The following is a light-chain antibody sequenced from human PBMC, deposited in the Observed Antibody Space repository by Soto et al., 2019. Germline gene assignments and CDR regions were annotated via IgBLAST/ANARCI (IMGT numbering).Light chain of an antibody. CDR1: SSDVGSYNL. J-gene: IGLJ1*01. CDR2: EGS. V-gene: IGLV2-23*03. CDR3: CSYAGSSTFD. Sequence: QSALTQPASVSGSTGQSITISCTGTSSDVGSYNLVSWYQQHPGKAPKLMIYEGSKRPSGVSNRFSGSKSGNTASLTISGLQAEDVADYYCCSYAGSSTFDFGTGTKVTVL.